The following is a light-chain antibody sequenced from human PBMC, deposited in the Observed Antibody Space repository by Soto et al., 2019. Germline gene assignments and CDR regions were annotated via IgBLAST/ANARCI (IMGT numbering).Light chain of an antibody. CDR2: GAS. Sequence: EIGMTQSAATLSVCPGETATLSCRASQSVSNNVAWYQQKPGQAPRLLILGASTRATGIPARFSGSGSGTEFTLTISSLEPEDFAVYYCHQRQYWPPITFGQGTRLAIK. J-gene: IGKJ5*01. V-gene: IGKV3-15*01. CDR3: HQRQYWPPIT. CDR1: QSVSNN.